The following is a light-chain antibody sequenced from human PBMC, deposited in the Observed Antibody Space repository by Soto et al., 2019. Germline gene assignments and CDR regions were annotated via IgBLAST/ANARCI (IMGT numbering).Light chain of an antibody. CDR1: TSDIAGYNY. Sequence: QSALAQPASVSGSPGQSITISCTGTTSDIAGYNYVSWYQQHPGKAPKLLIYEVTSRASGVSHRFSGSKSGNTASLTISGLQAEDEAEYYCSSYTNINTRACVFGTGTKLTVL. CDR2: EVT. V-gene: IGLV2-14*01. CDR3: SSYTNINTRACV. J-gene: IGLJ1*01.